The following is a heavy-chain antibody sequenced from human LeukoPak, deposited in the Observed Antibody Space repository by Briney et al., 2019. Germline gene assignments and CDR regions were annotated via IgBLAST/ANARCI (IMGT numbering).Heavy chain of an antibody. V-gene: IGHV4-31*03. CDR2: IYYSGST. CDR3: ARADDILTGLLFDY. D-gene: IGHD3-9*01. J-gene: IGHJ4*02. Sequence: SETLSLTCTVSGGSISSGGYYWSWIRQHPGKGLEWIGYIYYSGSTYYNPSLKSRVTISVDTSKNQFSLKLSSVTAADTAVYYCARADDILTGLLFDYWGQGTLVTVSS. CDR1: GGSISSGGYY.